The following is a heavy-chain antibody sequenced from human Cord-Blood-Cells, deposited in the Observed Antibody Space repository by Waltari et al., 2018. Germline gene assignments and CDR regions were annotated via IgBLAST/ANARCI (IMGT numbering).Heavy chain of an antibody. V-gene: IGHV4-31*03. CDR2: IYYSGST. Sequence: SGPGLVKPSQTLSLTCTVSGGSISSGGYYWSWIRQHPGKGLEWIGYIYYSGSTYYNPSLKSRVTISVDTSKNQFSLKLSSVTAADTAVYYCAREYYDFWSGYDAFDIWGQGTMVTVSS. D-gene: IGHD3-3*01. CDR3: AREYYDFWSGYDAFDI. CDR1: GGSISSGGYY. J-gene: IGHJ3*02.